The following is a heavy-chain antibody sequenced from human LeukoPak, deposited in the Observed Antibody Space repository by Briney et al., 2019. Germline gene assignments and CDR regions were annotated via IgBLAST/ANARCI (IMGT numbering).Heavy chain of an antibody. V-gene: IGHV1-8*01. J-gene: IGHJ4*02. Sequence: ASVKVSCKASGYTFTSYDINWVRQATGQGLEWMGWMNPNSGNTGYAQKFQGRVTMTRNTSISTAYMELSSLRSEDTAVYYCAGGIVMVRGVTSLFGYWGQGTLVTVSS. D-gene: IGHD3-10*01. CDR1: GYTFTSYD. CDR2: MNPNSGNT. CDR3: AGGIVMVRGVTSLFGY.